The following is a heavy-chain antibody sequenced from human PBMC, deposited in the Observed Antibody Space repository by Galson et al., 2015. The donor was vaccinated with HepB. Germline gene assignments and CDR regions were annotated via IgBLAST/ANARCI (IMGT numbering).Heavy chain of an antibody. Sequence: SVKVSCKASGYNFITYGFSWVRQAPGQGLEWMGWISAYNGATNFAQKFLGRVTLTTDTSTTTAYMEVGSLRSDDTAVYYCARDGHEDYYVSGNTPSRGVYYYGMDVWGQGTPVIVSS. J-gene: IGHJ6*02. CDR1: GYNFITYG. CDR3: ARDGHEDYYVSGNTPSRGVYYYGMDV. V-gene: IGHV1-18*04. D-gene: IGHD3-10*01. CDR2: ISAYNGAT.